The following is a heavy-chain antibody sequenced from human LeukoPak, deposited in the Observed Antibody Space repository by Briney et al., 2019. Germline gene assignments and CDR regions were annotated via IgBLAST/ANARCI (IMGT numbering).Heavy chain of an antibody. Sequence: SVKVSCKASGGTFSSYAISWVRQAPGQGLEWMRGIIPIFGTANYAQKFQGRVTITADESTSTAYMELSSLRSEDTAVYYCAADYDILTGYFPLDYWGQGTLVTVSS. J-gene: IGHJ4*02. D-gene: IGHD3-9*01. CDR2: IIPIFGTA. CDR3: AADYDILTGYFPLDY. V-gene: IGHV1-69*01. CDR1: GGTFSSYA.